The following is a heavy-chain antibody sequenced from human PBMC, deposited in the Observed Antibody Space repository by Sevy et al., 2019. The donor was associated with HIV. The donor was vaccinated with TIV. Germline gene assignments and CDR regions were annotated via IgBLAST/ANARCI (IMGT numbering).Heavy chain of an antibody. CDR1: GFTFSSYA. CDR3: AKVSLHIAAAGNGY. J-gene: IGHJ4*02. CDR2: ISGSGGST. V-gene: IGHV3-23*01. D-gene: IGHD6-13*01. Sequence: GGSLRLSCAASGFTFSSYAMSWVRQAPGKGLEWVSAISGSGGSTYYADSVKGRFTISRDNSKNTLYRQMNSLRAEDTAVYYCAKVSLHIAAAGNGYWGQGTLVTVSS.